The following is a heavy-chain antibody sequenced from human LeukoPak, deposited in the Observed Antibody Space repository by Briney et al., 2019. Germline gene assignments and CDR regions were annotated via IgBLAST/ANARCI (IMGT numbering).Heavy chain of an antibody. CDR1: GFTFSSYS. J-gene: IGHJ6*03. Sequence: GGSLRLSCAASGFTFSSYSMNWVRQAPGKGLEWVSSISSSSSYIYYADSVKGRFTISRDNAKNSLYLQMNSLRAEDTAVYYCARDMIAAAGYYYYYYMDVWGKGTTVTISS. CDR3: ARDMIAAAGYYYYYYMDV. D-gene: IGHD6-13*01. CDR2: ISSSSSYI. V-gene: IGHV3-21*01.